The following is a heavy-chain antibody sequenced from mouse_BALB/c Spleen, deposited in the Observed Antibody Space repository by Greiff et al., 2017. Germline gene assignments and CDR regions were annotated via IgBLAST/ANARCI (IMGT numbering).Heavy chain of an antibody. J-gene: IGHJ2*01. V-gene: IGHV1-7*01. CDR3: ARSKDFRYDGFDY. CDR1: GYTFTSYW. Sequence: VQLVESGAELAKPGASVKMSCKASGYTFTSYWMHWVKQRPGQGLEWIGYINPSTGYTEYNQKFKDKATLTADKSSSTAYMQLSSLTSEDSAVYYCARSKDFRYDGFDYWGQGTTLTVSS. D-gene: IGHD2-14*01. CDR2: INPSTGYT.